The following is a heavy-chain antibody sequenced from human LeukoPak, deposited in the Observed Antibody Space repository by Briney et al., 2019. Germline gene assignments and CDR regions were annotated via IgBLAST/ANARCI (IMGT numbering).Heavy chain of an antibody. CDR3: ARQSTGYCSGGRCYGFDS. D-gene: IGHD2-15*01. CDR2: IYYSGST. Sequence: PSETLSLTCTVSGGSISSSTYYWDWIRQPPGKGLEWIGSIYYSGSTYYNPSLKSRVTISVDTSKNQFSLKLSSVTAADTAVYYCARQSTGYCSGGRCYGFDSWGQGTLVTVSS. V-gene: IGHV4-39*01. CDR1: GGSISSSTYY. J-gene: IGHJ4*02.